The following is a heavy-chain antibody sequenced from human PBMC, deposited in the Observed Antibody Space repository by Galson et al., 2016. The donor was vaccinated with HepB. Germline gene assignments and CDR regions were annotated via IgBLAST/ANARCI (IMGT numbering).Heavy chain of an antibody. CDR3: TTGYCSGTRCFTDPFDY. V-gene: IGHV3-15*01. Sequence: SLRLSCAASGFTFKNAWMSWVRQAPGKGLEWVGRIKRKSDGGTTDYAAPVKGRFTISRDDSKDTLYLQMNSLKTADTALYYCTTGYCSGTRCFTDPFDYWGQGTLVTVSS. CDR1: GFTFKNAW. J-gene: IGHJ4*02. D-gene: IGHD2-2*02. CDR2: IKRKSDGGTT.